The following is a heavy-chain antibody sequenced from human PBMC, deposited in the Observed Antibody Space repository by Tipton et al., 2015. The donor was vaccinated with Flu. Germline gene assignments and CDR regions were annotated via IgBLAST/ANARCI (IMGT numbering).Heavy chain of an antibody. CDR3: ARTPRLYYYYYMDV. Sequence: TLSLTCTVSGGSISSYYWSWIRQPPGKGLEWIGYIYYSGSTNYNPSLKSRVTISVDTSKNQFSLKLSSVTAADTTVYYCARTPRLYYYYYMDVWGKGTTVTVSS. D-gene: IGHD5-12*01. CDR1: GGSISSYY. J-gene: IGHJ6*03. CDR2: IYYSGST. V-gene: IGHV4-59*01.